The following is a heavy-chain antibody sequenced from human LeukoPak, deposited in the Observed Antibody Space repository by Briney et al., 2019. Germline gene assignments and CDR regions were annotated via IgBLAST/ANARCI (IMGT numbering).Heavy chain of an antibody. V-gene: IGHV1-69*06. CDR1: GGTFTSYA. CDR3: ARSGWLQFRYFDY. J-gene: IGHJ4*02. D-gene: IGHD5-24*01. CDR2: IIPIFGTA. Sequence: GASVKVSCKASGGTFTSYAISWVRQAPGQGLEWMGGIIPIFGTANYAQKFQGRVTITADKSTSTAYMELRSLRSEDTAVYYCARSGWLQFRYFDYWGQGTLVTVSS.